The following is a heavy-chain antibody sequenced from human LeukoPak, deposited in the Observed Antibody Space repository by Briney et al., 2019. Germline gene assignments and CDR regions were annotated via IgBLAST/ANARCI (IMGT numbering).Heavy chain of an antibody. Sequence: GRSLRLSCAASGFTFDDYAMHWVRQAPGKGLEWVSGISWNSGSIGYADSVKGRFTISRDNAKNSLYLQMNSLRAEDTAVYYCARGQSFDWLTHEYWGQGTLVTVSS. CDR2: ISWNSGSI. D-gene: IGHD3-9*01. CDR1: GFTFDDYA. V-gene: IGHV3-9*01. CDR3: ARGQSFDWLTHEY. J-gene: IGHJ4*02.